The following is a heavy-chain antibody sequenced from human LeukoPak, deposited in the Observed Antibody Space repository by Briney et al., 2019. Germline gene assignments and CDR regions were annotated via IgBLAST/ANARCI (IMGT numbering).Heavy chain of an antibody. J-gene: IGHJ6*02. V-gene: IGHV3-23*01. CDR1: GFTFSSYA. CDR3: ARDLLPLSSGYSFVWDTESDQYGMDV. CDR2: ISGSGGST. Sequence: PGGSLRLSCAASGFTFSSYAMSWVRQAPGKGLEWVSAISGSGGSTYYADSVKGRFTISRDNAKNSLYLQMNSPRAEDTAVYYCARDLLPLSSGYSFVWDTESDQYGMDVWGQGTTVTVSS. D-gene: IGHD3-22*01.